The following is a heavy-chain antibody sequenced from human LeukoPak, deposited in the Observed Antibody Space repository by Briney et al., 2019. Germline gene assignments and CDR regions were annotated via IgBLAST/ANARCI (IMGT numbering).Heavy chain of an antibody. V-gene: IGHV4-31*03. Sequence: SETLSLTCTVSGGSISSGGYYWSWIRQHPGKGPEWIGYIYYSGSTYYNPSLKSRVTISVDTSKNQFSLKLSSVTAADTAVYYCARDHKDWFDPWGQGTLVTVSS. J-gene: IGHJ5*02. CDR3: ARDHKDWFDP. CDR2: IYYSGST. CDR1: GGSISSGGYY.